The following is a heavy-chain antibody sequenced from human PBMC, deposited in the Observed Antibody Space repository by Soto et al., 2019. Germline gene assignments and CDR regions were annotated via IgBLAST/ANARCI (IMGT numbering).Heavy chain of an antibody. CDR1: GGFISSSNYY. CDR3: ARHRLVSRYFDL. CDR2: IFYSGST. V-gene: IGHV4-39*01. Sequence: SETLSLTCTVSGGFISSSNYYWGWLRQAPGKEREWIGSIFYSGSTYHSPSLKSRVTMSVDTSKTAFSLQMTYVTAADTAVYYCARHRLVSRYFDLWGRGTLVTVSS. J-gene: IGHJ2*01. D-gene: IGHD3-9*01.